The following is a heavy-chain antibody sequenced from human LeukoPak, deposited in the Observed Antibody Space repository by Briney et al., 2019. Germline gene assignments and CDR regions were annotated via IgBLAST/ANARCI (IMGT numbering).Heavy chain of an antibody. D-gene: IGHD3-9*01. CDR1: RGTFSTYA. CDR3: ARSKALRLDDIYY. V-gene: IGHV1-69*13. Sequence: SVKVSCKASRGTFSTYAITWVRQAPGQGLEWMGGIIPIFGTANYAQKFQGRVTITADESTSTAYMELSSLRSDDTAVFYCARSKALRLDDIYYWGQGTLVTVSS. J-gene: IGHJ4*02. CDR2: IIPIFGTA.